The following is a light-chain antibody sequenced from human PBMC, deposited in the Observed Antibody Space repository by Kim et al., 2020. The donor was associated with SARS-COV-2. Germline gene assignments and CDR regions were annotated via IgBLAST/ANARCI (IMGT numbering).Light chain of an antibody. CDR2: EDN. Sequence: GKTVTISCTRSSGSIASNYVQCYQQRPGSSPTTVIYEDNQRPSGVPDRFSGSIDSSSNSASLTISGLKTEDEADYYCQSYDSSNLVFGGGTQLTVL. CDR3: QSYDSSNLV. CDR1: SGSIASNY. V-gene: IGLV6-57*01. J-gene: IGLJ2*01.